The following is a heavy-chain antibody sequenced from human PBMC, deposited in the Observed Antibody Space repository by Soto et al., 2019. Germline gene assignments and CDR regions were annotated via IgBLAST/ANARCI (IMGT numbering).Heavy chain of an antibody. CDR2: IRGSGGST. Sequence: EVQLLESGGGLVQPGGSLRLSCAASGFTFSSYAMSWVRQAPGKGLEWVSAIRGSGGSTYYADSVKGRFTISRDNSKNTLYLQMNSLRAADTAVYYCAKGTIVGATPHTFDYWCQGTLVTVSS. J-gene: IGHJ4*02. CDR3: AKGTIVGATPHTFDY. V-gene: IGHV3-23*01. D-gene: IGHD1-26*01. CDR1: GFTFSSYA.